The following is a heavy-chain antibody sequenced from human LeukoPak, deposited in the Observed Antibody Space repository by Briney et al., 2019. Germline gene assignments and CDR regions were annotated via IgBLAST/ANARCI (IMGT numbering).Heavy chain of an antibody. Sequence: NPSETLSLTCAVYGRSFSSYYWSWIRQPPGKGLEWIGEINHSGSTNYNPSLKSRVTISVDTSKNQFSLKLSSVTAADTAVYYCARVRGLLLWFGELLYPNWFDPWGQGTLVTVSS. D-gene: IGHD3-10*01. CDR2: INHSGST. J-gene: IGHJ5*02. V-gene: IGHV4-34*01. CDR3: ARVRGLLLWFGELLYPNWFDP. CDR1: GRSFSSYY.